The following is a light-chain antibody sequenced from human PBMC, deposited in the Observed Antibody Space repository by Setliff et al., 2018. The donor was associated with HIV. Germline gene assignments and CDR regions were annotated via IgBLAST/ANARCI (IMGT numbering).Light chain of an antibody. CDR1: WSDVGGYNY. CDR2: EVS. J-gene: IGLJ1*01. V-gene: IGLV2-14*01. Sequence: VLTQPASVSGSPGQSITISCTGTWSDVGGYNYVSWYQQHPGKAPKLMIYEVSNRPSGVSNRFSGSKSGNTASLTISGLQAEDEADYYCSSYTSTSTLCVFGTGTKV. CDR3: SSYTSTSTLCV.